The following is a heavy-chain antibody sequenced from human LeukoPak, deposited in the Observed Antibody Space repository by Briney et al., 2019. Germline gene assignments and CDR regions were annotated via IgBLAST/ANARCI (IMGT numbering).Heavy chain of an antibody. D-gene: IGHD3-10*01. CDR1: GGTFGSYA. J-gene: IGHJ6*02. V-gene: IGHV1-69*04. Sequence: SVKVSCKASGGTFGSYAISWVRQAPGQGLEWMGRIIPIFGIANYAQKFQGRVTITADKSTSTAYMELSSLRSEDTAVYYCASSSGGPMVRGVMDVWGQGTTVTVSS. CDR2: IIPIFGIA. CDR3: ASSSGGPMVRGVMDV.